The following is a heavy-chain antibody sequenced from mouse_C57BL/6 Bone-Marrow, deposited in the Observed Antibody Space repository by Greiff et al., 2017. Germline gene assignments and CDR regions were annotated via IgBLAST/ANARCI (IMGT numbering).Heavy chain of an antibody. CDR3: ARDYGSSYGYLDV. CDR1: GYTFTSYD. CDR2: IYPRDGST. D-gene: IGHD1-1*01. J-gene: IGHJ1*03. Sequence: VQLQESGPELVKPGASVKLSCKASGYTFTSYDINWVKQRPGQGLEWIGWIYPRDGSTKYNEKFKGKATLTVDTSSSTAYMELHSLTAEDSAVYFGARDYGSSYGYLDVGGTGTTVTVSS. V-gene: IGHV1-85*01.